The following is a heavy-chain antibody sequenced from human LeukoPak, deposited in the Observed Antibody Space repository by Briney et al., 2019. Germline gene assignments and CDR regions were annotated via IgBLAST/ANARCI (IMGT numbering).Heavy chain of an antibody. CDR1: GYSFTNYW. Sequence: GESLKISCKGSGYSFTNYWIGWVRQMPGKGLEWMGIIYPGDSDTRYSPSFQGQVTISADKSISTAYLQWGSLKASDTAVYYCARPHYYDSIGYYFDYWGQGSLVTVSS. D-gene: IGHD3-22*01. J-gene: IGHJ4*02. CDR2: IYPGDSDT. V-gene: IGHV5-51*01. CDR3: ARPHYYDSIGYYFDY.